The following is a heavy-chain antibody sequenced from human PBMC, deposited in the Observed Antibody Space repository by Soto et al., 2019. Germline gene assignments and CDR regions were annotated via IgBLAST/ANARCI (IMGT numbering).Heavy chain of an antibody. CDR2: IKQDGSEK. CDR1: GFTFRNYW. Sequence: GGSLRLSCAASGFTFRNYWMSWVRQAPGKGLEWVANIKQDGSEKNYLDSVKGRFTISRDYAKNSLYLQMNSLRVEDTAVYYCAREADAFDIRGQGTMVTVSS. J-gene: IGHJ3*02. CDR3: AREADAFDI. V-gene: IGHV3-7*03.